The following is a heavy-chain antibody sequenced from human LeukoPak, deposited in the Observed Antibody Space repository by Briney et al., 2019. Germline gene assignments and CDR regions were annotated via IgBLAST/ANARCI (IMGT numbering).Heavy chain of an antibody. CDR1: GFTFSSYS. CDR2: ISSSSSYI. V-gene: IGHV3-21*01. J-gene: IGHJ4*02. Sequence: GGSLRLYCAASGFTFSSYSMNWVRQAPGKGLESFSSISSSSSYIYYADSVKGRFTISRDNAKNSLYLQMNSLRAEDTAVYYRAREEGELQEPFDYWGQGTLVTVSS. D-gene: IGHD1-26*01. CDR3: AREEGELQEPFDY.